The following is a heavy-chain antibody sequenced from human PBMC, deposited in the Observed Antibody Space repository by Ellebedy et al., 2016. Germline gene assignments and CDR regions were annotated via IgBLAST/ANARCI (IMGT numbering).Heavy chain of an antibody. CDR2: IHDGGTT. CDR3: ARSYCAGDCSFEY. Sequence: SETLSLTXNVSGRSVSSAIYYWSWIRQSPRKGLEWIAYIHDGGTTNFNPSLKSRVTISVDTSKNQFSLRLNSVTAADTAVYYCARSYCAGDCSFEYWGQGNLVTVSS. D-gene: IGHD2-21*02. CDR1: GRSVSSAIYY. J-gene: IGHJ4*02. V-gene: IGHV4-61*01.